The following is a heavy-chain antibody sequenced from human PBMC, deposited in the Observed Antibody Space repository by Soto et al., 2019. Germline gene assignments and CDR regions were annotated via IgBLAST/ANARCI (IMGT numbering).Heavy chain of an antibody. CDR2: IYHSGST. CDR1: GGSISSGGYS. J-gene: IGHJ4*02. D-gene: IGHD4-17*01. Sequence: SETLSLTCAVSGGSISSGGYSWSWIRQPPGKGLEWIGYIYHSGSTYYNPSLKSRVTISVDRSKNQFSLKLSSVTAADTAVYYCARSTKYGDYRFDYWGQGTLVTVSS. V-gene: IGHV4-30-2*01. CDR3: ARSTKYGDYRFDY.